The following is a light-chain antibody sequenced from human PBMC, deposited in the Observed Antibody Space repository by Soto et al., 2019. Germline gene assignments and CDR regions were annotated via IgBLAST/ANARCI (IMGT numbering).Light chain of an antibody. V-gene: IGKV3-20*01. CDR3: NHFSSLPET. J-gene: IGKJ1*01. CDR1: QSVASSN. CDR2: SAS. Sequence: EVVLTQSPGTLSLSPGERVTLSCRASQSVASSNLAWYQQKPGRAPRLPFYSASSRATGIPERFSGSGSGTDFTLTISRLEPEDFAVYYCNHFSSLPETFGQGTNVEI.